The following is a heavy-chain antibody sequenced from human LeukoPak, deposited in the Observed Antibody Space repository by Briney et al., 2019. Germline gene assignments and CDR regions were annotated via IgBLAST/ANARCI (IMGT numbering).Heavy chain of an antibody. CDR3: ARDADYGPFDY. Sequence: GGSLRLSCAASGFTFSSYGMHWVRQAPGKGLEWVAVISYDGSNKYYADSVKGRFTISRDNSKNTLYLQMNSLRAEDTAVYYCARDADYGPFDYWGQGTLVTVSS. J-gene: IGHJ4*02. D-gene: IGHD4-17*01. CDR1: GFTFSSYG. V-gene: IGHV3-30*03. CDR2: ISYDGSNK.